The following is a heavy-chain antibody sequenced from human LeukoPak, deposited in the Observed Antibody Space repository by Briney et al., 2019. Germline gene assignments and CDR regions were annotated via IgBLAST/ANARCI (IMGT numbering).Heavy chain of an antibody. V-gene: IGHV3-53*01. CDR3: ARSPWGITMIAEA. D-gene: IGHD3-22*01. CDR2: IYSGGST. J-gene: IGHJ5*02. Sequence: AGSLRLSRAASGFIVSSNYMSWVRQAPGKGLEWVSVIYSGGSTYYADSVKGRFTISRDNSKNTLYLQMNSLRAEDTAVYYCARSPWGITMIAEAWGQGTLVTVSS. CDR1: GFIVSSNY.